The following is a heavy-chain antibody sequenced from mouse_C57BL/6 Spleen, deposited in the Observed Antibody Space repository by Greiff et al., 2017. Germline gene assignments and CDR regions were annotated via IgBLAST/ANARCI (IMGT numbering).Heavy chain of an antibody. CDR1: GYAFSSSW. J-gene: IGHJ4*01. V-gene: IGHV1-82*01. CDR2: IYPGDGDT. CDR3: ARDLFHFYAMDY. Sequence: VQLQQSGPELVKPGASVKISCKASGYAFSSSWMNWVKQRPGKGLEWIGRIYPGDGDTNYNGKFKGKATLTADKSSSTAYMQLSSLTSEDSAVYFWARDLFHFYAMDYWGQGTSVTVSS. D-gene: IGHD6-1*01.